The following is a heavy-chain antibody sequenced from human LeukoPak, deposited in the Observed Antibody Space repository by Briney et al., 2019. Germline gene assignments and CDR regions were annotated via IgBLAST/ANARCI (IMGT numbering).Heavy chain of an antibody. D-gene: IGHD4-23*01. CDR3: ARHNTVAKIFDY. J-gene: IGHJ4*02. Sequence: GESLKISCEASGYSFSNYWIGWVRQMPGKGLEWMAIIYPGDSETRYSPSFQGQVTISADKSINTAYLQWSSLKASDTAIYYWARHNTVAKIFDYWGQGTLVTVSS. CDR1: GYSFSNYW. CDR2: IYPGDSET. V-gene: IGHV5-51*01.